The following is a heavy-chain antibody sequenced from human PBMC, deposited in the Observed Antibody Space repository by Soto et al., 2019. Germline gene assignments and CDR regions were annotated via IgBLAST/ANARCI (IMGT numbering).Heavy chain of an antibody. Sequence: SETLSLTCAVYGGSFSGYYWSWIRQPPGKGLEWIGEIEHGGSTNYNPSLKSRVTISVDKSKNQFSLKLSSVTAADTAVYYCARRALWTPDNWFDPWGQGTLVTVPS. D-gene: IGHD3-3*01. CDR2: IEHGGST. J-gene: IGHJ5*02. V-gene: IGHV4-34*01. CDR1: GGSFSGYY. CDR3: ARRALWTPDNWFDP.